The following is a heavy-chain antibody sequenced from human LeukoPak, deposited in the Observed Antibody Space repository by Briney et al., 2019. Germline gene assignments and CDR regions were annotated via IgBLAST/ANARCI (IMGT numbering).Heavy chain of an antibody. V-gene: IGHV3-30*03. J-gene: IGHJ4*02. CDR3: ARDRINMMVLGHDSGLDF. CDR2: VSYDGGHK. D-gene: IGHD3-22*01. CDR1: GLSLSEYG. Sequence: GGSLRLSCVGSGLSLSEYGIHWVRQAPGKGLEWVAVVSYDGGHKYYADSVKGRFTISRDPSSDTVSLQMNSLRVEDTAAYYCARDRINMMVLGHDSGLDFWGQGTLVTVSS.